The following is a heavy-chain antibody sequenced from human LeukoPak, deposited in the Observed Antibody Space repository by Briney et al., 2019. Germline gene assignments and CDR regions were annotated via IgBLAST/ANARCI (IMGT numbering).Heavy chain of an antibody. CDR1: GGSISSSSYY. D-gene: IGHD5-18*01. Sequence: PSETLSLTCTVSGGSISSSSYYCGWIRQPPGKGLEWIGSIYYSGSTYYNPSLKSRVTISVDTSKNQFSLKLSSVTAADTAVYYCATTPRRNGYSYGFWFDPWGQGTLVTVSS. V-gene: IGHV4-39*07. CDR3: ATTPRRNGYSYGFWFDP. CDR2: IYYSGST. J-gene: IGHJ5*02.